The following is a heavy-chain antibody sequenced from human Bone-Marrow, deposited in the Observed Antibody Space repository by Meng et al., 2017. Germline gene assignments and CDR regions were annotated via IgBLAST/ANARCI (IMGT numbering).Heavy chain of an antibody. J-gene: IGHJ4*02. Sequence: QVTLQESGPGLGKPSGTLSLTCAVSGDSVSGNRALWHWVRQSPSRGLEWLGHTYYRSQWQSHYGASVKSRISIYADTSRNQFSLILNSVTPEVTAVYYCASWYGESWGQGTLVTVSS. CDR3: ASWYGES. CDR1: GDSVSGNRAL. D-gene: IGHD3-10*01. V-gene: IGHV6-1*01. CDR2: TYYRSQWQS.